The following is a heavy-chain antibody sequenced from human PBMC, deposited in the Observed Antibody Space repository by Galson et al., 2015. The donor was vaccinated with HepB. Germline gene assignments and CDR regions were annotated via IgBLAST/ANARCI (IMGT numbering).Heavy chain of an antibody. D-gene: IGHD3-16*01. CDR2: ISAYNGNT. CDR3: ARDLRGPPPGLDYGMDV. Sequence: QSGAEVKKPGASVKVSCKASGYTFTSYGISWVRQAPGQGLEWMGWISAYNGNTNYAQKLQGRVTMTTDTSTSTAYMELRSLRSDDTAVYYCARDLRGPPPGLDYGMDVWGQGTTVTVSS. J-gene: IGHJ6*02. CDR1: GYTFTSYG. V-gene: IGHV1-18*01.